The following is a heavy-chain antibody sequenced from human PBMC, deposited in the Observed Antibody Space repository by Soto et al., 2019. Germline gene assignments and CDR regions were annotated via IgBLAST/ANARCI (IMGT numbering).Heavy chain of an antibody. CDR2: INSDGSST. CDR1: GFTFSTNW. D-gene: IGHD1-1*01. J-gene: IGHJ4*02. V-gene: IGHV3-74*01. CDR3: ARDGNWYFNS. Sequence: EVQLVESGGDLIHPGGSLRLSCAASGFTFSTNWMHWVRQVPEKGLEWVSHINSDGSSTTYADSVRGRFTISRDNAKNTLYLQMSSLRAEDTAVYYCARDGNWYFNSWGQGTLVTVSS.